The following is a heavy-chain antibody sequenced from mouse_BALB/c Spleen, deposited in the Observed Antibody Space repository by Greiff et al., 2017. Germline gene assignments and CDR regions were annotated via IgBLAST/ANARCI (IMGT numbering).Heavy chain of an antibody. CDR2: IYPGNSDT. D-gene: IGHD1-1*01. CDR1: GYTFTSYW. CDR3: TRRGSSYEYYFDY. J-gene: IGHJ2*01. Sequence: VQLQQSGTVLARPGASVKMSCKASGYTFTSYWMHWVKQRPGQGLEWIGAIYPGNSDTSYNQKFKGKAKLTAVTSTSTAYMEISSLTNEDSAVYYCTRRGSSYEYYFDYWGQGTTLTVSS. V-gene: IGHV1-5*01.